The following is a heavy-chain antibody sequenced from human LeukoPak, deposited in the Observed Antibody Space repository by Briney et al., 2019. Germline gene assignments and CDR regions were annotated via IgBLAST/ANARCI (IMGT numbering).Heavy chain of an antibody. CDR2: ISSSSSYI. D-gene: IGHD1-26*01. V-gene: IGHV3-21*04. J-gene: IGHJ6*03. Sequence: GGSLRLSCAASGFTFSSYSMNWVRQAPGKGLEWVSSISSSSSYIYYTDSVKGRFTISRDSSKNTPYLQMNSLRAEDTAVYYCAKFDAEYTGSYSYYCYMDVWGKGTTVTVSS. CDR1: GFTFSSYS. CDR3: AKFDAEYTGSYSYYCYMDV.